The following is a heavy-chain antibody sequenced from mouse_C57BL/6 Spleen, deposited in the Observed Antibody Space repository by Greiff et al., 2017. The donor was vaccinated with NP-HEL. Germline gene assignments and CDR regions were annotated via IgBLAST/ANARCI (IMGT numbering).Heavy chain of an antibody. D-gene: IGHD2-2*01. J-gene: IGHJ2*01. CDR2: ISGGGGNT. CDR3: ARPHGSYFAY. V-gene: IGHV5-9*01. CDR1: GFTFSSYT. Sequence: EVQLVESGGGLVKPGGSLKLSCAASGFTFSSYTMSWVRQTPEKRLEWVATISGGGGNTNYPESVKGLFTISRDYAKNSLYLRMSSLRSEDTALYYCARPHGSYFAYWGQGTTLTVSS.